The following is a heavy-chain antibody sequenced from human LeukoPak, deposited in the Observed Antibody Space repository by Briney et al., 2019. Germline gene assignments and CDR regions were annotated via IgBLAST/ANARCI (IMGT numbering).Heavy chain of an antibody. V-gene: IGHV1-46*01. D-gene: IGHD5-24*01. CDR1: GYTFTNNF. CDR2: ISPTDTFT. J-gene: IGHJ5*02. Sequence: ASVNFSCTAFGYTFTNNFMHWVRQVPGQGPEWMGLISPTDTFTAYTQNFQGRDTLTRHVSKRPDYLELRSLRSEDTAVYYCARDISARDEAWWFDPWGQGTLVTVSS. CDR3: ARDISARDEAWWFDP.